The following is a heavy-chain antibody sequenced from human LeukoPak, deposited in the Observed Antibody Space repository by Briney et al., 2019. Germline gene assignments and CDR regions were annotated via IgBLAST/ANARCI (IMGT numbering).Heavy chain of an antibody. CDR1: GFTFSSYA. J-gene: IGHJ4*02. D-gene: IGHD2-8*01. CDR2: ISGSGGST. Sequence: PGGSLRLSCAASGFTFSSYAMSWVRQAPGKGLEWVSDISGSGGSTYYADSVKGRFTISRDNSKNTLYLQMNSLRAEDTAVYYCAKAGAIMVYAKYYFDYWGQGTPVTVSS. V-gene: IGHV3-23*01. CDR3: AKAGAIMVYAKYYFDY.